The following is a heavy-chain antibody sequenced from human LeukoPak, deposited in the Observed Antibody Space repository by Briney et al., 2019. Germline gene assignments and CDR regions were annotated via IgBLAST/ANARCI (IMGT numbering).Heavy chain of an antibody. V-gene: IGHV1-46*01. Sequence: ASVKVSCKSSGYTFTSYYMYWVRQAPGQGLEWMGIINPSGGSTSYAQKFQGRVTMTRDTSTSTVYMELSSLRSEDTAVYYCARDESTSILWWWGQGTLVTVSS. CDR1: GYTFTSYY. CDR2: INPSGGST. D-gene: IGHD2-21*01. CDR3: ARDESTSILWW. J-gene: IGHJ1*01.